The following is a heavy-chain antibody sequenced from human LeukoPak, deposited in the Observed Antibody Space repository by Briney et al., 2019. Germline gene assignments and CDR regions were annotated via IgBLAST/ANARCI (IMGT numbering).Heavy chain of an antibody. Sequence: SETLSLTCTVSGGSISTSYWSWIRQPPGKGLEWIGYTSNSGSTTYNPSLKSRLTISVYMSKNQFSLDLNSVTTADTAVYYCARAQNDGFSTGYTGGFYYMDVWGKGTTVSVSS. J-gene: IGHJ6*03. D-gene: IGHD3-9*01. CDR2: TSNSGST. CDR3: ARAQNDGFSTGYTGGFYYMDV. V-gene: IGHV4-59*01. CDR1: GGSISTSY.